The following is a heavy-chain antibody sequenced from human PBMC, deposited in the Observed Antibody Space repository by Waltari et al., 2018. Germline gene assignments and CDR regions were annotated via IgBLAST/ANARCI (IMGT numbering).Heavy chain of an antibody. D-gene: IGHD2-15*01. CDR1: GGTFSSYA. Sequence: QVQLVQSGAEVKKPGSSVKVSCKASGGTFSSYAISWVRQAPGQGLEWMGGILPIFGTANYAQKFQGRVQITADESTSTAYMELSSLRSEETAVYYCARIGGSYGPERKGDYWGQGTLVTVSS. J-gene: IGHJ4*02. CDR2: ILPIFGTA. V-gene: IGHV1-69*01. CDR3: ARIGGSYGPERKGDY.